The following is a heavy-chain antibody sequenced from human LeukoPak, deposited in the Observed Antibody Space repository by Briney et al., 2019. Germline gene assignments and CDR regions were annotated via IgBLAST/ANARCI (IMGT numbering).Heavy chain of an antibody. CDR2: IRNSGNT. J-gene: IGHJ4*02. V-gene: IGHV4-39*01. Sequence: SETLSLTCIVSGDSFSSSSHYWGWLRQPPGRGLERIGSIRNSGNTYYSPSLKSRVTISVDTSKNQFSLKLSSVTAADTAVYYCARHVYGEYGPGDYWGQGILVTVSS. CDR3: ARHVYGEYGPGDY. CDR1: GDSFSSSSHY. D-gene: IGHD4-17*01.